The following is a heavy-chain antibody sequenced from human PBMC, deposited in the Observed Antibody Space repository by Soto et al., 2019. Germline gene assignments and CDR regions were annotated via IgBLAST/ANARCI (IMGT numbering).Heavy chain of an antibody. CDR3: ARDLDGSGSYYTDY. J-gene: IGHJ4*02. D-gene: IGHD3-10*01. CDR1: GYTFTSTC. CDR2: ISGFNDKT. V-gene: IGHV1-18*01. Sequence: GASVKVSCKASGYTFTSTCISWVLQAPGQGPEWMGWISGFNDKTNYAQKFQGRVTMTADTSTTTAYMEMRSLTSDDTAVYYCARDLDGSGSYYTDYWGQGTLVTVSS.